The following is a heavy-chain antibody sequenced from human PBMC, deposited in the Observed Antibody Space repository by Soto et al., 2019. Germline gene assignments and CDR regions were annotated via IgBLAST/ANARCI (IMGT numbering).Heavy chain of an antibody. J-gene: IGHJ6*02. D-gene: IGHD2-15*01. CDR2: IYSGGST. CDR1: GFTVSSNY. V-gene: IGHV3-53*01. Sequence: EVQLVESGGGLIQPGGSLRLSCAASGFTVSSNYMSWVRQAPGKGLEWVSVIYSGGSTYYADSVKGRFTISRDNSKNTLYLQMNSLRAEDTAVYYCASTYCSGGSCYILHYYYYYGMDVWGQGTTVTVSS. CDR3: ASTYCSGGSCYILHYYYYYGMDV.